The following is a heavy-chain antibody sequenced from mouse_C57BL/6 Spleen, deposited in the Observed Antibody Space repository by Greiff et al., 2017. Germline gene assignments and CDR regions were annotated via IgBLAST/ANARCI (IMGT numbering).Heavy chain of an antibody. V-gene: IGHV14-3*01. CDR1: GFNIKNTY. J-gene: IGHJ4*01. Sequence: EVQLQESVAELVRPGASVKLSCTASGFNIKNTYMHWVKQRPEQGLEWIGRIDPANGNTKYAPKFQGKATITADTSANTAYLQLNSLTSEDTALYYCAKDWEYYDSSLYYYAKDCWGQGTSVTVSS. CDR3: AKDWEYYDSSLYYYAKDC. D-gene: IGHD1-1*01. CDR2: IDPANGNT.